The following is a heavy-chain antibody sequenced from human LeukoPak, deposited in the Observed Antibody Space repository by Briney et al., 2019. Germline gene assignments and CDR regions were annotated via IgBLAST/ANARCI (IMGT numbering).Heavy chain of an antibody. D-gene: IGHD5-12*01. Sequence: PGRSLRLSCAASGFTFSSYAMHWVRQAPGKGLEWVAVISYDGSNKYYADSVKGRFTISRDNSKNTLYLQMNSLRAEDTAVYYCARDQCSGYEYCSREDYWGQGTLVTVSS. CDR1: GFTFSSYA. V-gene: IGHV3-30*04. J-gene: IGHJ4*02. CDR3: ARDQCSGYEYCSREDY. CDR2: ISYDGSNK.